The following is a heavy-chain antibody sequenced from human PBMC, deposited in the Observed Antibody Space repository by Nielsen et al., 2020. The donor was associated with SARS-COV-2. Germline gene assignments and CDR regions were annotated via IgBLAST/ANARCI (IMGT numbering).Heavy chain of an antibody. D-gene: IGHD4/OR15-4a*01. CDR1: GFTFSNYA. CDR2: MEYDGSKK. Sequence: GESLKISCVASGFTFSNYAMHWVRQPPGKGLEWVAVMEYDGSKKYSADPVKGRFTISRDNSKSTLYLQMNRLSDDDTAMYYCARDGANWGQGTLVTVSA. V-gene: IGHV3-33*05. CDR3: ARDGAN. J-gene: IGHJ4*02.